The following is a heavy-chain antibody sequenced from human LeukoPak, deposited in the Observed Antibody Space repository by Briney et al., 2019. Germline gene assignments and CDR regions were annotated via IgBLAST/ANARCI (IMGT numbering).Heavy chain of an antibody. CDR3: ARDRIDEGPSYGMDV. CDR1: GGSISSGGYY. V-gene: IGHV4-31*03. J-gene: IGHJ6*02. Sequence: SETLSLTCTVSGGSISSGGYYWSWIRQHPGKGLEWIGYIYYSGSTYYNPSLKSRVTISVDTSKNQFSLKLSSVTAADTAVYYCARDRIDEGPSYGMDVWGQGTTVTVSS. CDR2: IYYSGST. D-gene: IGHD2-15*01.